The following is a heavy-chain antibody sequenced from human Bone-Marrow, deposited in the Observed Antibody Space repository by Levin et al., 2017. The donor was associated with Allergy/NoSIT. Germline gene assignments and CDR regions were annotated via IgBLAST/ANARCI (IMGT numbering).Heavy chain of an antibody. CDR3: VKALGNGLYWYFDL. D-gene: IGHD4-23*01. Sequence: PGGSLRLSCSASGFTFSSYAMLWVRQAPGKGLEYVSAVSSNGGSTYYADSMKGRFTISRDNSKNTLYLQMSSLRAEDTAVYYCVKALGNGLYWYFDLWGRGTLVTVSS. J-gene: IGHJ2*01. CDR1: GFTFSSYA. V-gene: IGHV3-64D*06. CDR2: VSSNGGST.